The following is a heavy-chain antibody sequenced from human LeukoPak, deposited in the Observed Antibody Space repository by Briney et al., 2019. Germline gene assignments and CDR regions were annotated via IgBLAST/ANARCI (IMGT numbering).Heavy chain of an antibody. Sequence: GGSLRLSCAASGFTFANASMSWVRQAPGKGLEWVGRIKSKAAGGTPDYAAPVKGRFTISRDDSKNTLYLQMNSLKAEDTAMYYCTTNPYGPKIFDYWGQGTLVTDPS. J-gene: IGHJ4*02. V-gene: IGHV3-15*01. CDR1: GFTFANAS. CDR2: IKSKAAGGTP. D-gene: IGHD2-8*01. CDR3: TTNPYGPKIFDY.